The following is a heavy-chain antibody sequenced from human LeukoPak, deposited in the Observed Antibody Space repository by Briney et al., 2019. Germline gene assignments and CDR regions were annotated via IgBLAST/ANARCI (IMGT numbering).Heavy chain of an antibody. J-gene: IGHJ4*02. D-gene: IGHD2-15*01. CDR1: GGSIRPYY. CDR3: ARLGFCRGDNCLDDY. CDR2: IFHTGGT. V-gene: IGHV4-59*08. Sequence: SETLSLTRTVSGGSIRPYYWSWMRQPPGKGPEYVGYIFHTGGTNYNPSLGSRVTVSLDTSKNQFSLKLSSVTAADTAVYYCARLGFCRGDNCLDDYWGQGTLVTVSS.